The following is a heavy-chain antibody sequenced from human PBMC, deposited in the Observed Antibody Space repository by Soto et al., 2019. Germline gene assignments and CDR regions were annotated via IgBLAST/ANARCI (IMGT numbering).Heavy chain of an antibody. J-gene: IGHJ4*02. CDR3: ARDSSGRHDY. Sequence: PPETLSLTCSGSRGSVRSGSYYWTCIRQPPGKGLEWIGYIYQSGTTNYNASLKSRVTISIDTSKNQFFLKLNSVTAADTAVYYCARDSSGRHDYWGQGTLVTVSS. V-gene: IGHV4-61*01. CDR1: RGSVRSGSYY. D-gene: IGHD3-22*01. CDR2: IYQSGTT.